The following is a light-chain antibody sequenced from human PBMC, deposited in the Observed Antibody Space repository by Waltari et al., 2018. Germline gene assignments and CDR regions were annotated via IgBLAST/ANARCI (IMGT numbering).Light chain of an antibody. Sequence: DIQMTQSPSTLSASVGDRVTITCRASQSISSWLAWYQQKPGKAPKLLFYKASSLESGVPSRFSSSGSGTEFTLTISSLQPDDFATYYCQQYNSYSRTFGQGTKVEIK. CDR2: KAS. CDR1: QSISSW. CDR3: QQYNSYSRT. J-gene: IGKJ1*01. V-gene: IGKV1-5*03.